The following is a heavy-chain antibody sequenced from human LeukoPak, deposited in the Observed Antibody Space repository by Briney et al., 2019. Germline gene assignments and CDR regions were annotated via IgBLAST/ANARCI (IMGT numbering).Heavy chain of an antibody. D-gene: IGHD6-19*01. V-gene: IGHV3-21*01. CDR2: ISSRGDYI. CDR1: GFTFSTYS. J-gene: IGHJ4*02. Sequence: GGSLRLSCAVSGFTFSTYSMNWVRQAPGKGLEWVSSISSRGDYIYYADSVKGRFTISRDNAKNSLFLQMNSLRAEDTAVYYCAKTTTGYSSGRYPGWPADYWGQGALVTVSS. CDR3: AKTTTGYSSGRYPGWPADY.